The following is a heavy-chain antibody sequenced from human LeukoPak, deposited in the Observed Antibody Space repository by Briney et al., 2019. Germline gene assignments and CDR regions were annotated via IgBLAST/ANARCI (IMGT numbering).Heavy chain of an antibody. CDR3: ARSARGVIFDV. CDR1: GFIFSRYG. V-gene: IGHV3-30*03. Sequence: GGSLRLSCAASGFIFSRYGMHWVRQAPGKGLEWVAVVSYDGTETKYADSVKGRLNLSRDNSKNTVYLQMNSLTSEDTAVYYCARSARGVIFDVWGKGTTVIVSS. D-gene: IGHD3-10*01. CDR2: VSYDGTET. J-gene: IGHJ6*04.